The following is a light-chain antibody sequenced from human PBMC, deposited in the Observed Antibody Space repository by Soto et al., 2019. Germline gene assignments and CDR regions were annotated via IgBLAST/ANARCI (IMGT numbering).Light chain of an antibody. V-gene: IGKV1-39*01. CDR3: QQSYTTPRT. Sequence: DIQLTQSPSSLSASVGSRVTITCRASQSITSYLNWDQQKPGKAPKLLIYAASTLQSGVPSRFSGSGSGTDFTLTISSLQPEDFTVYFCQQSYTTPRTFGQGTKVEMK. CDR2: AAS. J-gene: IGKJ1*01. CDR1: QSITSY.